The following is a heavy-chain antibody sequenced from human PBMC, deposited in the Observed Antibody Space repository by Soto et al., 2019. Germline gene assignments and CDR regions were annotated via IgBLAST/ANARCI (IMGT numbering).Heavy chain of an antibody. CDR2: ISATSGNS. D-gene: IGHD6-13*01. CDR1: GFTFSTYA. Sequence: EVQLLESGGGLVHPGGSLRLSCAASGFTFSTYAMNWVRQTPGKGLEWVSSISATSGNSYYADSVKGRFTISRDNSKNTPFLQLNSQRAEDTALYSCARGGSAGPGDLWGQGTQVTVSS. J-gene: IGHJ4*02. CDR3: ARGGSAGPGDL. V-gene: IGHV3-23*01.